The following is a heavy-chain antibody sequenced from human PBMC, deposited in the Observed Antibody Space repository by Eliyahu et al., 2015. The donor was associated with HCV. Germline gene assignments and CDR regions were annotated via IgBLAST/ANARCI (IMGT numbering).Heavy chain of an antibody. Sequence: QVQLQESGPGLVQPSETLSLTCTVSGGXXTNYYWSWXRQPPGKGLEWIGYIYYTGSTNYNPSFKSRVTISVDTSKNQFSLKLSSVTATDTAVYYCAKGYFDTSGYSNYFDPWGQGTLVTVSS. D-gene: IGHD3-22*01. CDR3: AKGYFDTSGYSNYFDP. V-gene: IGHV4-59*01. CDR2: IYYTGST. CDR1: GGXXTNYY. J-gene: IGHJ5*02.